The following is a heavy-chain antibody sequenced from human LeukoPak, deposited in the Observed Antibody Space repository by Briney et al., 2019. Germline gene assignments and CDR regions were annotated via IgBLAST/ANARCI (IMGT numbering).Heavy chain of an antibody. V-gene: IGHV4-59*01. J-gene: IGHJ3*02. CDR2: IYYSGST. CDR3: ARDRRGRELLLDAFDI. CDR1: GGSISSYY. Sequence: SETLSLTCTVSGGSISSYYWSWIRQPPGKGLEWIGYIYYSGSTNYNPSLKSRVTISVDTSKNQFSLKLSSVTAADTAVYYCARDRRGRELLLDAFDIWGQGTMVTVSS. D-gene: IGHD1-26*01.